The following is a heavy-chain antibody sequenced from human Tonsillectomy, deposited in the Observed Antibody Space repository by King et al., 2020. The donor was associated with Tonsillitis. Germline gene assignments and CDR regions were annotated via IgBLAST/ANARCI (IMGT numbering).Heavy chain of an antibody. CDR2: IGSKASSYAT. J-gene: IGHJ4*02. D-gene: IGHD6-6*01. CDR3: TTPGSVYSSSYDY. CDR1: GFTFSGSS. V-gene: IGHV3-73*02. Sequence: VQLVESGGGVVQPGGSLKLSCAASGFTFSGSSMHWVRQASGTGLEWVGRIGSKASSYATAYAARVKGRFTISRDDSKNTAYLQMNSLKTEDTAVYYCTTPGSVYSSSYDYWGQGTLVTVSS.